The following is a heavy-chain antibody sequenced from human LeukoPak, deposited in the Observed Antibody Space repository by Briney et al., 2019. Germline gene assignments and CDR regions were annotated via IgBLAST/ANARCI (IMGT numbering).Heavy chain of an antibody. D-gene: IGHD3-16*01. CDR2: IYPADSDT. J-gene: IGHJ3*02. CDR1: GYSFTNYW. V-gene: IGHV5-51*01. Sequence: GESLKISCKGSGYSFTNYWLGWVRQMPGIGLEWMGIIYPADSDTRYSPSLQGQVTISADESINTAYLQWSSLKASDTAMYYCARLMGSYGYDAFDIWGQGTMVTVSS. CDR3: ARLMGSYGYDAFDI.